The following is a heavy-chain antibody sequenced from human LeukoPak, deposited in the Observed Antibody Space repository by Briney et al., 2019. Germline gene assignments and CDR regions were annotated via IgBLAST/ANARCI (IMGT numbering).Heavy chain of an antibody. V-gene: IGHV3-11*04. Sequence: GGSLRLSCAASGFTFNNYYMTWIRQAPGKGLEWVSYISGSGTAYYAESVKGRFTISRDNAENSLYLQMSSLRAVDTAVYYCARDTGVSGSGNSGAFDIWGQGTMVTVSS. J-gene: IGHJ3*02. CDR3: ARDTGVSGSGNSGAFDI. D-gene: IGHD4-23*01. CDR1: GFTFNNYY. CDR2: ISGSGTA.